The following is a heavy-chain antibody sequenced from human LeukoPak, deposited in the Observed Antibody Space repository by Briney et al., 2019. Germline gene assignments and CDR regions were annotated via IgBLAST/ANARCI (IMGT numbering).Heavy chain of an antibody. CDR1: GDSISSYY. D-gene: IGHD3-22*01. CDR2: IYYTGST. V-gene: IGHV4-59*08. Sequence: SETLSLTCTVSGDSISSYYWNWIRQPPGKGLEWIGYIYYTGSTNYNPSLKSRVTISVDTSKSQFSLKLSSVIAADTAVYYCASRRHYYDSSGSSLDAFDIWGQGTMVTVSS. CDR3: ASRRHYYDSSGSSLDAFDI. J-gene: IGHJ3*02.